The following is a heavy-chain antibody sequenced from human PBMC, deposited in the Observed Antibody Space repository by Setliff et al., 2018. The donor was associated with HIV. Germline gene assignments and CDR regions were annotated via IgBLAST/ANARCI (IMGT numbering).Heavy chain of an antibody. CDR2: ILYSGST. V-gene: IGHV4-59*12. Sequence: PSETLSLTCTVSGGSITGYYWSWIRQPPGKGLEWIANILYSGSTYYNPSLESRVTISVDTSKNQFSLKLSSVTAADTAVYYCARGGNDYSNYFLAFDIWGQGTMVTVSS. D-gene: IGHD4-4*01. J-gene: IGHJ3*02. CDR1: GGSITGYY. CDR3: ARGGNDYSNYFLAFDI.